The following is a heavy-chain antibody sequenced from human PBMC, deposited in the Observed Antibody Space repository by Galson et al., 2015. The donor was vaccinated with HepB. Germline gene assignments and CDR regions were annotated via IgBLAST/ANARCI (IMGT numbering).Heavy chain of an antibody. CDR1: GFTFSSFA. D-gene: IGHD3-10*01. J-gene: IGHJ4*02. CDR3: AKGVGGFGEAWYYLDS. V-gene: IGHV3-23*01. CDR2: ISGSGVNT. Sequence: SLRLSCAASGFTFSSFAMSWVRQAPGKGLEWVSGISGSGVNTYYTDSVKGRFTISRANSKHTLYLQMNSLRAEDTAIYFCAKGVGGFGEAWYYLDSWGQGTLVAVSS.